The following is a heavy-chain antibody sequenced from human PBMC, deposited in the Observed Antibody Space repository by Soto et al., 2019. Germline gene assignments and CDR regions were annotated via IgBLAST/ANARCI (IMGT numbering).Heavy chain of an antibody. CDR2: IYHSGST. J-gene: IGHJ5*02. V-gene: IGHV4-4*02. CDR1: RGSISSSHW. CDR3: ARDVARLYNWFDP. Sequence: SATLTVTCAVCRGSISSSHWWCRAGAPPGKRLEWIGEIYHSGSTNYNPSLKRRVTISGDKSKNQFSLKLSSVTAADTAVYYCARDVARLYNWFDPWGQGTLVTVS. D-gene: IGHD6-25*01.